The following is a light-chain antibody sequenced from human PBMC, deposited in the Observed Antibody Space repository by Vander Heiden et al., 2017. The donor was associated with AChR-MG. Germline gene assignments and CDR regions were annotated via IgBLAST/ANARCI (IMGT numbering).Light chain of an antibody. V-gene: IGLV2-14*01. CDR1: SSYVGGYNY. Sequence: QSALTQPASASGSPGQAITISCTGTSSYVGGYNYFSWYQQHPGKAHKLMSYEVSNRPSGVSTRFSGSKSGNTASLTISGLQAEDEADYYCSSYTSSSTLVFGGGTKLTVL. CDR2: EVS. J-gene: IGLJ2*01. CDR3: SSYTSSSTLV.